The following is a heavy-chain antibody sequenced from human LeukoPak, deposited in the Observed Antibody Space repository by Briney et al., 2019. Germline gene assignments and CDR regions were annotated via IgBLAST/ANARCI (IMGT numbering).Heavy chain of an antibody. CDR3: ARVPGPNWFDP. CDR2: IKIDGSEK. Sequence: GGSLRLSCEASGFSFRSYWMSWVRQAPGKGLEWVASIKIDGSEKYYVDSVKGRFTISRDDAKNSLFLQMNSLRADDTAVYYCARVPGPNWFDPWGQGTLVIVSS. CDR1: GFSFRSYW. V-gene: IGHV3-7*01. J-gene: IGHJ5*02.